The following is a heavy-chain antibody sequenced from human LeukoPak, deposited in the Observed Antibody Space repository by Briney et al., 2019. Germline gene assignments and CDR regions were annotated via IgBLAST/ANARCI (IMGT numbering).Heavy chain of an antibody. CDR1: GFTFSSYS. D-gene: IGHD1-26*01. J-gene: IGHJ4*02. CDR2: ISSNGGST. Sequence: GGSLRLSCAASGFTFSSYSMHWVRQAPGKGLEYVSAISSNGGSTYDANSVKGRFTISRDNSKNTLYLQMGSLRAEDMAVYYCARGSGTYYPLYFDYWGQGTLVTVSS. V-gene: IGHV3-64*01. CDR3: ARGSGTYYPLYFDY.